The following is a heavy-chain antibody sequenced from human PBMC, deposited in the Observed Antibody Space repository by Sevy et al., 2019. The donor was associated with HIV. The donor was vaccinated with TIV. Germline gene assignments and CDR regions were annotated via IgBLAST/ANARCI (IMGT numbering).Heavy chain of an antibody. Sequence: GGSLRLSCAASGFTFSSYAMNWVRQAPGKGLEWVSAISHGGGSTYYADSVKGRFTISRDNSKNTLYLQMNSLRAEDTAVYYCAKGTLVVPAVIYYYYGMDVWGQGTTVTVSS. J-gene: IGHJ6*02. V-gene: IGHV3-23*01. CDR2: ISHGGGST. CDR1: GFTFSSYA. D-gene: IGHD2-2*02. CDR3: AKGTLVVPAVIYYYYGMDV.